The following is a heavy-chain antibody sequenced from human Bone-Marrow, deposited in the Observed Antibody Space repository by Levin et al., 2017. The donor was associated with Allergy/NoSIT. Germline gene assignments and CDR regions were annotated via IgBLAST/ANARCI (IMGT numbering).Heavy chain of an antibody. V-gene: IGHV1-2*02. CDR1: GYRFTDNY. Sequence: GASVKVSCKASGYRFTDNYINWVRQAPGQGLEWMGWINPHSGGTNYAQRFQGRVTMTRDTSINTVYMELSRLSSDDTAAYYCARNSGYYGSGSYYDYWGQGTLVTAPS. CDR2: INPHSGGT. J-gene: IGHJ4*02. D-gene: IGHD3-10*01. CDR3: ARNSGYYGSGSYYDY.